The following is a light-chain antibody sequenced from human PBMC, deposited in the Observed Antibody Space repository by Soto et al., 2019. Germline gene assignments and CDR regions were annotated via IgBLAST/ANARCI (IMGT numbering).Light chain of an antibody. Sequence: EIVLTQSPVTLSLSPGERATLSFRASQSVSRSYLAWYQQKPGQAPRLLIYGPSSRATGIPDKFSGSGSGTDFTLTISRLEPEDSAVYYCQQYATSPRTFGQGTKVDIK. V-gene: IGKV3-20*01. J-gene: IGKJ1*01. CDR2: GPS. CDR1: QSVSRSY. CDR3: QQYATSPRT.